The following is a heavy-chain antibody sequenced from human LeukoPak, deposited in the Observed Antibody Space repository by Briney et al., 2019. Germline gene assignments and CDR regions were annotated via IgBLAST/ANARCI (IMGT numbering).Heavy chain of an antibody. CDR2: ISWNSGII. Sequence: GGSLRLSCAASGFIFNDYAMHWVRQAPGKGLEWVAGISWNSGIIAYADSVKGRFTISRDNAKNYLYLQMNSLRAEDMAFYFCAKVAAYSSGWYDSWGQGTLVTVSS. D-gene: IGHD6-19*01. J-gene: IGHJ5*01. CDR3: AKVAAYSSGWYDS. CDR1: GFIFNDYA. V-gene: IGHV3-9*03.